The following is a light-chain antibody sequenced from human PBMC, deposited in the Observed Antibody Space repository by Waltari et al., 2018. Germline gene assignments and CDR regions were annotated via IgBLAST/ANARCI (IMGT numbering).Light chain of an antibody. CDR1: EMVKGNY. J-gene: IGKJ3*01. CDR3: QHYDGSPYT. Sequence: EIVLTQSPGTLSLSPGERATLSCRASEMVKGNYLVWYQQKPGQAPRVLIYGSSKRATGIPDRFSGSGSGRDFTLTISRLEPEDFAMYYCQHYDGSPYTFGPGTKLEIK. V-gene: IGKV3-20*01. CDR2: GSS.